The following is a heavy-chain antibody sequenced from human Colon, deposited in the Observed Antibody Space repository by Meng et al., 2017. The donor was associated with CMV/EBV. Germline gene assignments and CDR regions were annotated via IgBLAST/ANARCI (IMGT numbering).Heavy chain of an antibody. D-gene: IGHD2-2*02. Sequence: GESLKISCAASGFTFDDYAMHWVRQAPRKGLEWVSLISWDGGSTYYADSVKGRFTISRDNSKNSLYLQMNSLRAEDTALYYCAKGRGYCSSTSCYTWYFDYWGQGTLVTVSS. CDR1: GFTFDDYA. CDR3: AKGRGYCSSTSCYTWYFDY. CDR2: ISWDGGST. J-gene: IGHJ4*02. V-gene: IGHV3-43D*03.